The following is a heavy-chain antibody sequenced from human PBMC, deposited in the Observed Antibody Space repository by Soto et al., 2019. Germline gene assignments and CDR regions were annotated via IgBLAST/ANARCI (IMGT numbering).Heavy chain of an antibody. CDR3: ARDLSWGSNWYYYMDV. J-gene: IGHJ6*03. CDR2: ISSSSSVI. CDR1: GFILSDCA. D-gene: IGHD7-27*01. V-gene: IGHV3-48*01. Sequence: SLRLSCAASGFILSDCAMNWVRQAPGKGLEWVSYISSSSSVIDYADSVKGRFTVSRDNARNSLYLQMNSLRAEDTAVYYCARDLSWGSNWYYYMDVWGKGTTVTVSS.